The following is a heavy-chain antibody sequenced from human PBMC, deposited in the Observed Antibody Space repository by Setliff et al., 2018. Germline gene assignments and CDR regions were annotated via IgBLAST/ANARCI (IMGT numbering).Heavy chain of an antibody. CDR2: IYYSGST. J-gene: IGHJ6*02. V-gene: IGHV4-59*01. Sequence: LSRTCTVSGGSISTYYWSWIRQPPGKGPEWIGYIYYSGSTNYNPSLKSRLTISVDTSKNQFSLKLSSVTAADTAVYYCARDARAPWFYYGMDVWGQGTTVT. CDR1: GGSISTYY. D-gene: IGHD3-10*01. CDR3: ARDARAPWFYYGMDV.